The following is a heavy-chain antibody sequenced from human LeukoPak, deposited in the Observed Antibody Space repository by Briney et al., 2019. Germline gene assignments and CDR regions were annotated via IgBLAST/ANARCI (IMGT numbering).Heavy chain of an antibody. Sequence: SETLSLTCTVSGGSISSSSYYWGWIRQPPGKGLEWIGSIYYSGSTYYNPSLKSRVTISVDTSKNQFSLKLSSVTAADTAVYYCASCSGIAVAGNFDYWGQGTLVTVSS. CDR1: GGSISSSSYY. D-gene: IGHD6-19*01. CDR2: IYYSGST. J-gene: IGHJ4*02. V-gene: IGHV4-39*01. CDR3: ASCSGIAVAGNFDY.